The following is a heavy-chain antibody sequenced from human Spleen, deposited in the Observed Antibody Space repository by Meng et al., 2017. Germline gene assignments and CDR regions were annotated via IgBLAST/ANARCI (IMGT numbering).Heavy chain of an antibody. CDR2: MNTKTGEP. D-gene: IGHD3-10*01. J-gene: IGHJ4*02. Sequence: QVQLVQSGSELKKPGASVKASGKASGYTFRTYDVVWVLQAPGQGLEWMGWMNTKTGEPTYVQGFTGRFVFSLDTSVSTAYLQINSLQADDTAVYYCARVAGSNVGEFEYWGQGTLVTVSS. CDR3: ARVAGSNVGEFEY. CDR1: GYTFRTYD. V-gene: IGHV7-4-1*02.